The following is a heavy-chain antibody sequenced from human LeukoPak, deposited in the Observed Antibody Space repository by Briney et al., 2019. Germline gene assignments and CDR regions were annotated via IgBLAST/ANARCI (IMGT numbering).Heavy chain of an antibody. D-gene: IGHD3-10*01. J-gene: IGHJ5*02. CDR3: GGEGRFGGNWFDP. Sequence: PSETLSLTCTVSGGSISSYYWSWIRQPPGKGLEWIGYIYYSGSTNYNPSLKSRVTISVDTSKKQFSLKLSSVTAADTAVYYLGGEGRFGGNWFDPWGQGTLVTVSS. CDR1: GGSISSYY. CDR2: IYYSGST. V-gene: IGHV4-59*01.